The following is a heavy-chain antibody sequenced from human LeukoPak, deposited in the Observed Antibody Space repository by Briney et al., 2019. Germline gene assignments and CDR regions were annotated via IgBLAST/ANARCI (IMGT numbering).Heavy chain of an antibody. CDR2: ISYDGSNK. J-gene: IGHJ4*02. CDR1: GFTLSSYC. D-gene: IGHD4-17*01. V-gene: IGHV3-30*18. CDR3: AKDARDYGDYVFDY. Sequence: GGPLRLSCAASGFTLSSYCMHWGPPAPGKGLGWGAGISYDGSNKYYADSVKGRFTISRDNSKNTLYLQMNSLRAEDTAVYHCAKDARDYGDYVFDYWGQGTLVTVSS.